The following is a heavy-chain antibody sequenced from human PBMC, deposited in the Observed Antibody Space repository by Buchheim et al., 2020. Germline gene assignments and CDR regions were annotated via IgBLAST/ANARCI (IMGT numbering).Heavy chain of an antibody. CDR1: GFTFSSYG. D-gene: IGHD4-23*01. J-gene: IGHJ4*02. Sequence: QVQLVESGGGVVQPGRSLRLSCAASGFTFSSYGMHWVRQAPGKGLEWVAVIWYDGSNKYYADSVKGRFTISRDNSKNTLYLQMNSLRADDTAVYYCARRGHGGNKGRIDYWGQGTL. V-gene: IGHV3-33*01. CDR2: IWYDGSNK. CDR3: ARRGHGGNKGRIDY.